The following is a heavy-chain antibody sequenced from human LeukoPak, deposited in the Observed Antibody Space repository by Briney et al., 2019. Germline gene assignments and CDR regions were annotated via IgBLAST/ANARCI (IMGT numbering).Heavy chain of an antibody. J-gene: IGHJ4*02. CDR2: ISPADSDT. V-gene: IGHV5-51*01. D-gene: IGHD2-2*01. CDR1: GYTFNTYW. Sequence: GESLKISCEGSGYTFNTYWIGWVRQMPGKGLEWIGSISPADSDTTYNPSFQGQVTISADDSISTAYLQWSSLRASDTAMYYCARTEGTPYQLDYWGQGTLVTVSS. CDR3: ARTEGTPYQLDY.